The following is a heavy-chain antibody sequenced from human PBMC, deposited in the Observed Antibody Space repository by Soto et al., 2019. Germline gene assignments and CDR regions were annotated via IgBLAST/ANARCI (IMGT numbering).Heavy chain of an antibody. CDR3: ERVAATMSQAWLDV. CDR1: GGSIDISSHY. V-gene: IGHV4-39*01. Sequence: SETLSLTCTVSGGSIDISSHYWGWIRQSPGKGLEWIGSIYYRGATYYNPSLKSRVTISVDTPKNQFSLRLSLVTAADSAVYYCERVAATMSQAWLDVWGQGTTVTVSS. D-gene: IGHD5-12*01. J-gene: IGHJ6*02. CDR2: IYYRGAT.